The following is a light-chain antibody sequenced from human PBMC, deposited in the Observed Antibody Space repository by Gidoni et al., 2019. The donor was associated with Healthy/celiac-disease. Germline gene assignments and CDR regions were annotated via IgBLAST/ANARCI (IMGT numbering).Light chain of an antibody. J-gene: IGKJ4*01. CDR2: DAS. CDR3: QQYDNLPPDT. Sequence: DIQMTQSPSSLSASVGDRVTITCQASQDISNYLNWYQQKPGKAPKLLIYDASNLETGVPSRFSGSGSGTDFTFTISSLQPEDIATYYCQQYDNLPPDTFGGXTKVEIK. V-gene: IGKV1-33*01. CDR1: QDISNY.